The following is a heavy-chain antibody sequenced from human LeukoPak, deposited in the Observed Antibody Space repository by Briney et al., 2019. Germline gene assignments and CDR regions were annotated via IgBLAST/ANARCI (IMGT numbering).Heavy chain of an antibody. Sequence: GGSLRLSCVASGFTFSSYWVHWVRQVAGKGPVWVARIRFGRTHTTYADSVKGRFTISRDNAKNTLYLQMNSLRAEDTAVYYCVRDPPGKSFDSWGQGTLVTVSS. CDR1: GFTFSSYW. V-gene: IGHV3-74*01. J-gene: IGHJ4*02. CDR2: IRFGRTHT. CDR3: VRDPPGKSFDS.